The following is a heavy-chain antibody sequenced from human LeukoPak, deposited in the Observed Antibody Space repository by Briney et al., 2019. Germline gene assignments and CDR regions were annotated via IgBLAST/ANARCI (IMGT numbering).Heavy chain of an antibody. Sequence: ASVKVSCKASGGTFSSYAISWVRQAPGQGLEWMGRIILILGIANYAQKFQGRVTITADKSTSTAYMELSSLRSEDTAVYYCASASDYYGSGMNYWGQGTLVTVSS. J-gene: IGHJ4*02. CDR2: IILILGIA. CDR1: GGTFSSYA. D-gene: IGHD3-10*01. V-gene: IGHV1-69*04. CDR3: ASASDYYGSGMNY.